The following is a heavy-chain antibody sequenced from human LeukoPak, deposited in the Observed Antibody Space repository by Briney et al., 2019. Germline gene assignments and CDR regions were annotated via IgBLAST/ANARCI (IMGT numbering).Heavy chain of an antibody. CDR2: IKQDGSGK. CDR1: GFSFSSYW. CDR3: AREGYSSPSSVFDY. D-gene: IGHD6-6*01. J-gene: IGHJ4*02. V-gene: IGHV3-7*01. Sequence: GGCLRLSCAASGFSFSSYWMSWVRQAPGKGLEWVANIKQDGSGKYYVDSVKGRFTISRDNAKNSLYLQMNSLRAEDTAVYYCAREGYSSPSSVFDYWGQGTLVTVSS.